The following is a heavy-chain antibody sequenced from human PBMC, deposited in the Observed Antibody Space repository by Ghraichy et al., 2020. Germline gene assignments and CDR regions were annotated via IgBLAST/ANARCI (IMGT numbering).Heavy chain of an antibody. D-gene: IGHD4-11*01. CDR1: GFTFSSYS. V-gene: IGHV3-48*02. CDR2: ISSSSSTI. J-gene: IGHJ6*02. CDR3: ARDRHSRDYYYYGMDV. Sequence: GGSLRLSCAASGFTFSSYSMNWVRQAPGKGLEWVSYISSSSSTIYYADSVKGRFTISRDNAKNSLYLQMNSLRDEDTAVYYCARDRHSRDYYYYGMDVWGQGTTVTVSS.